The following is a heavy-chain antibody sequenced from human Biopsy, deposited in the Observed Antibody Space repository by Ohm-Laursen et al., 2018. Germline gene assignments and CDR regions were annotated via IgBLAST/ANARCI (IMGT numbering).Heavy chain of an antibody. J-gene: IGHJ3*02. CDR1: GFTVSSNY. D-gene: IGHD6-19*01. CDR2: IYSGGST. V-gene: IGHV3-53*01. CDR3: ARSGWPENDAFDI. Sequence: SLRLSCTVSGFTVSSNYMSWVRQAPGKGLEWVSVIYSGGSTYYADSVKGRFTISRDNSKNTLYLQMNSLRAEDTAVYYCARSGWPENDAFDIWGQGTMVTVSS.